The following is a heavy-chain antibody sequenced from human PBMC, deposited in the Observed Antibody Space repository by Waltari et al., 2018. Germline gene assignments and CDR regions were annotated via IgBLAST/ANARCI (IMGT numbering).Heavy chain of an antibody. D-gene: IGHD3-22*01. CDR1: GFTVSNNY. CDR3: ARNPRYDSPD. V-gene: IGHV3-66*02. Sequence: EVQLAESGGGLVQPGVSLRISCAASGFTVSNNYMRWVRPAPGKGLEWVAMITSGGYTQTADSVKGRFTISRDNSKNTLYLQMNSQRVEDTAVYYCARNPRYDSPDWGQGSLVTVSS. CDR2: ITSGGYT. J-gene: IGHJ4*02.